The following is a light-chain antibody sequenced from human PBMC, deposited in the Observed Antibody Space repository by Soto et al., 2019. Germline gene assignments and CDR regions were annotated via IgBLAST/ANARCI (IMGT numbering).Light chain of an antibody. J-gene: IGKJ1*01. V-gene: IGKV3-11*01. CDR3: QQRYDWPVT. Sequence: EIVLTQSPDTLSLSPEERATLSCRASQSIRYFLAWFQQKPGQAPRLLIYDTSNRATGVPARFSGSGSGTDFTLTISSLESEDSALYFCQQRYDWPVTLGPGTKVEIK. CDR2: DTS. CDR1: QSIRYF.